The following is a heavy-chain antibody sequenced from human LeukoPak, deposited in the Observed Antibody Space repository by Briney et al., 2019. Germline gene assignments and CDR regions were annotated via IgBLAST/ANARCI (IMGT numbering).Heavy chain of an antibody. CDR1: GCTFSTYW. CDR3: ARDSGAAADPFDY. Sequence: PGGSLRLSCAASGCTFSTYWMHWVRQVPGKGLVWVSRINGGGSSTSYADSVKGRFTISRDNAKNTLYLQMNSLRAEDTAVYYCARDSGAAADPFDYWGQGTLVTVSS. V-gene: IGHV3-74*01. D-gene: IGHD6-25*01. CDR2: INGGGSST. J-gene: IGHJ4*02.